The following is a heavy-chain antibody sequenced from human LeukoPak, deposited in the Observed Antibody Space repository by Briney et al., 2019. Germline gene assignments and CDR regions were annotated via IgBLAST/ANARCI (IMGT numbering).Heavy chain of an antibody. J-gene: IGHJ3*02. D-gene: IGHD1-26*01. CDR3: ARVIAGATGAFDI. V-gene: IGHV4-61*02. CDR2: IYTSEST. CDR1: GGSISSCRYY. Sequence: SETLSLTCTVSGGSISSCRYYWSWLRHPAGTALEWIGRIYTSESTNYYTLLKRRVTISVDTSMNQFSLKLSYVTAADTAVYDCARVIAGATGAFDIWGQGTMVTVSS.